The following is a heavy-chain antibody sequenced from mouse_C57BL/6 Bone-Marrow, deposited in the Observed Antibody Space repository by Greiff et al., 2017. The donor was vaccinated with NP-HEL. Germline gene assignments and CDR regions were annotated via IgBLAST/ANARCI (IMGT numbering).Heavy chain of an antibody. Sequence: EVHLVESGGGLVKPGGSLKLSCAASGFSFSDYGMHWVRQAPEKGLEWVAYISSGSSTIYYADTVKGRFTISRDNAKNPLFLQMTSLRSEDTAMYYCASERGDWGQGTTLTVSS. CDR2: ISSGSSTI. V-gene: IGHV5-17*01. CDR3: ASERGD. J-gene: IGHJ2*01. CDR1: GFSFSDYG.